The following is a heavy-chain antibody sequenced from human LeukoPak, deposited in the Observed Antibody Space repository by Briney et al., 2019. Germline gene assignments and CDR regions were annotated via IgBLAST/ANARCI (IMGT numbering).Heavy chain of an antibody. D-gene: IGHD5-18*01. J-gene: IGHJ4*02. CDR1: GFTFNNYW. V-gene: IGHV3-30*02. CDR2: IRYDGSNK. Sequence: GGSLRLSCAASGFTFNNYWMAWVRQAPGKGLGWVAFIRYDGSNKYYADSVKGRFTISRDNSKNTLYLQMNSLRAGDTAVYYCAKGAGYSYGYEVDYWGQGTLVTVSS. CDR3: AKGAGYSYGYEVDY.